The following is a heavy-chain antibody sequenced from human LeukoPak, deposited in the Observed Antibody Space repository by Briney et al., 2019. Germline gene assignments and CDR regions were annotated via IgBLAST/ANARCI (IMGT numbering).Heavy chain of an antibody. J-gene: IGHJ4*02. V-gene: IGHV4-39*01. Sequence: SETLSLTCSVSGGSISSTIYYWGWIRQPPGKGLEWIASMYYSGSNFYNPSLKSRVTISVDTSKNQFSLKLSSVTAADTAVYYCARHGIRDSSGYLNYYFDYWGQGTLVTVSS. CDR1: GGSISSTIYY. CDR3: ARHGIRDSSGYLNYYFDY. CDR2: MYYSGSN. D-gene: IGHD3-22*01.